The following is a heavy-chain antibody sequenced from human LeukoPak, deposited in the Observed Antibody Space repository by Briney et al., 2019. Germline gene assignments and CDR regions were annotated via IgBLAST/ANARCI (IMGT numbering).Heavy chain of an antibody. V-gene: IGHV1-69*01. CDR1: GGTFISYA. D-gene: IGHD3-10*01. CDR2: IIPIFGTA. CDR3: ASSPSHYGSGSYPLVY. J-gene: IGHJ4*02. Sequence: ASVKVSCKASGGTFISYAINCVRQAPGQGLEWMGGIIPIFGTANYAQKFQGRVTITADESTSTAYMELSSLRSEDTAVYYCASSPSHYGSGSYPLVYWGQGTLVTVSS.